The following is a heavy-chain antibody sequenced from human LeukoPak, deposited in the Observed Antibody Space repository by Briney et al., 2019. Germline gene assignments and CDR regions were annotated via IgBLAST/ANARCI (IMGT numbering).Heavy chain of an antibody. J-gene: IGHJ3*02. CDR2: IQFDGSNK. Sequence: PGGSLRLSCAASGFTFSSYGMHWVRQAPGKGLEWVAFIQFDGSNKYYSDSVKGRFTVSRDNSRNTLYLQMNSLRDEDTAVYYCARDGYSYGYRAFDIWGQGTMVTVSS. CDR3: ARDGYSYGYRAFDI. D-gene: IGHD5-18*01. CDR1: GFTFSSYG. V-gene: IGHV3-30*02.